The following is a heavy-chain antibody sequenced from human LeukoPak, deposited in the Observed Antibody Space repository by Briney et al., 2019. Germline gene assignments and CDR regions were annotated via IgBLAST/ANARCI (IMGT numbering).Heavy chain of an antibody. D-gene: IGHD3-10*01. CDR3: ARDGDTMVRGVSNAFDI. Sequence: ASVKVSCKASAYSFTRYGVSWVRQAPGQGLEWMGIINPSGGSTSYAQKLQGRVTMTTDTSTSTAYMELRSLRSDDTAVYYCARDGDTMVRGVSNAFDIWGQGTMVTVSS. CDR1: AYSFTRYG. V-gene: IGHV1-18*01. J-gene: IGHJ3*02. CDR2: INPSGGST.